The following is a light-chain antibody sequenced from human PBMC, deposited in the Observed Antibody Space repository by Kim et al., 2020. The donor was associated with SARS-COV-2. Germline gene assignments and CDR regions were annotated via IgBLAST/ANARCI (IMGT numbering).Light chain of an antibody. Sequence: SPGERAPLSGRASQSVSSNYLAWYQQKPGQAPRLLIYGASSRATGIPDRFSGSESGTDFTLTITRLEPEDFAVYYCQQYSSSPATFGQGTKVDIK. CDR2: GAS. CDR3: QQYSSSPAT. V-gene: IGKV3-20*01. CDR1: QSVSSNY. J-gene: IGKJ1*01.